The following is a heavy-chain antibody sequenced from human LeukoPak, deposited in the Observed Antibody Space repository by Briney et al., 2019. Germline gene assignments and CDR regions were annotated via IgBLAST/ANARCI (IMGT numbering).Heavy chain of an antibody. CDR1: GFTVSSNY. D-gene: IGHD1-26*01. CDR3: ARARDSGSYPDAFDI. J-gene: IGHJ3*02. CDR2: IYSGGST. V-gene: IGHV3-53*01. Sequence: AGGSLILSFAASGFTVSSNYMSRVRQAPGKGLGWVSVIYSGGSTYYADSVKGRFTISRDNSKNTLYLQMNSLRAEDTAVYYCARARDSGSYPDAFDIWGQGTMVTVSS.